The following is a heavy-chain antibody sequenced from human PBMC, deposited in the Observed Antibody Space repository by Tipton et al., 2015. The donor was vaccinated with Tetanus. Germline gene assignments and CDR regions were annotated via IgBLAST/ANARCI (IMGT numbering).Heavy chain of an antibody. CDR1: SGSISSSSFY. D-gene: IGHD1-26*01. J-gene: IGHJ6*02. Sequence: TLSLTCTVSSGSISSSSFYWDWIRQPPGKGLEWIGSISYSGFTYYNPSLKGRVTVSVDTSKSQFSLKVSSVTAADTAVYFCARASGSHPSYYYYAADVWGQGTTVTVS. CDR3: ARASGSHPSYYYYAADV. V-gene: IGHV4-39*01. CDR2: ISYSGFT.